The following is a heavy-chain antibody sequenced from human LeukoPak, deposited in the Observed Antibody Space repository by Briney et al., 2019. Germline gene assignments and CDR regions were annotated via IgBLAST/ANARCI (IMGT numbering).Heavy chain of an antibody. D-gene: IGHD3-16*01. CDR1: GYTFTGYY. CDR2: INPNSGGT. V-gene: IGHV1-2*04. CDR3: ARVQTGGWFDP. J-gene: IGHJ5*02. Sequence: ASAKVSCKASGYTFTGYYMHWVRQAPGQGLEWMGWINPNSGGTNYAQKFQGWVTMTRDTSTSTVYMELSSLRSEDTAVYYCARVQTGGWFDPWGQGTLVTVSS.